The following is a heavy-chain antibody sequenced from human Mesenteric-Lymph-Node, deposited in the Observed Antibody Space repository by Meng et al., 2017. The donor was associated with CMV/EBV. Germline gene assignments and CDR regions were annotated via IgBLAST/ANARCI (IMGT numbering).Heavy chain of an antibody. J-gene: IGHJ4*02. D-gene: IGHD1/OR15-1a*01. CDR1: GGSSSNYN. Sequence: LSLTCAVYGGSSSNYNWGWIRQPPGKGLEWIGEINHSGSTTYNPSLKSRVTISVDTSKNQFSLKLTSVTAADTAIYYCARDEVGTGTWGQGTLVTVSS. CDR2: INHSGST. CDR3: ARDEVGTGT. V-gene: IGHV4-34*01.